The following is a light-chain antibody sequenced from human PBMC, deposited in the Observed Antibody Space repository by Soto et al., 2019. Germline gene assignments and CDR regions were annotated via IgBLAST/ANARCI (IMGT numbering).Light chain of an antibody. CDR2: AAS. J-gene: IGKJ2*01. V-gene: IGKV1-9*01. CDR3: QQLNSYPRT. Sequence: IQLTQSPFSLSASVGDRVTITCRASQGISSYLAWYQQKPGKAPKLLIYAASTLQSGVPSRFSGSGSGTDFTLTISSLQPEDFATYYCQQLNSYPRTFGQGTKLEIK. CDR1: QGISSY.